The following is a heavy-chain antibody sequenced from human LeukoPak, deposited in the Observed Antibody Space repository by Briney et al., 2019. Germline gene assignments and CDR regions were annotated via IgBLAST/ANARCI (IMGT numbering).Heavy chain of an antibody. J-gene: IGHJ4*02. CDR2: IYTSGST. Sequence: TSETLSLTCTVSGGSISSYYWSWIRQPPGKGLEWIGRIYTSGSTNYNPSLKSRVTISVDTSENQFSLKLSSVTAADTAVYYCARMTSSGWYREDYWGQGTLVTVSS. V-gene: IGHV4-4*07. CDR1: GGSISSYY. CDR3: ARMTSSGWYREDY. D-gene: IGHD6-19*01.